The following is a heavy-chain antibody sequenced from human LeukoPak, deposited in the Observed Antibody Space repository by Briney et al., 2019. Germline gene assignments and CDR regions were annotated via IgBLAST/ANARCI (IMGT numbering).Heavy chain of an antibody. CDR2: INTNTGNP. CDR3: ARGDYETHGYQTR. V-gene: IGHV7-4-1*02. D-gene: IGHD3-22*01. CDR1: GYIFTSYV. Sequence: GASVKLSCKASGYIFTSYVLHWVRQAPGQGLEWMGWINTNTGNPTYAQGFTGRFVFSLYTSVSTAYLQISSLKADDTAMYYCARGDYETHGYQTRWGQGTLVTVSS. J-gene: IGHJ4*02.